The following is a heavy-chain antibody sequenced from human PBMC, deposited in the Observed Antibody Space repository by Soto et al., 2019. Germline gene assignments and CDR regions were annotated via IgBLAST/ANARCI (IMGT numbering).Heavy chain of an antibody. V-gene: IGHV4-59*08. Sequence: QVQLQESGPGLVKPSETLSLTCTVSGGSISSYYWSWIRQPPGKGLEWIGYIYYSGSTNYNPSLKSRFTISVDTSKNQFSLKLSSVTAADTAVYYCAIAYGSGRSYWGQGTLVTVSS. CDR3: AIAYGSGRSY. CDR2: IYYSGST. J-gene: IGHJ4*02. D-gene: IGHD3-10*01. CDR1: GGSISSYY.